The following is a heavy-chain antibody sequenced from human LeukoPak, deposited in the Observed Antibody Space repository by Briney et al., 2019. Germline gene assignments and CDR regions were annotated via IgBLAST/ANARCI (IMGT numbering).Heavy chain of an antibody. J-gene: IGHJ4*02. V-gene: IGHV4-59*01. CDR2: IYYSGST. CDR1: GGSISSYY. D-gene: IGHD4-23*01. CDR3: ARVLRTTVVTGVFDY. Sequence: SETLSLTCTVSGGSISSYYWSWIRQPPGKGLEWIGYIYYSGSTNYNPSLKSRVTISVDTSKNQFSLKLSSVTAADTAVYYCARVLRTTVVTGVFDYWGQGTLVTVSS.